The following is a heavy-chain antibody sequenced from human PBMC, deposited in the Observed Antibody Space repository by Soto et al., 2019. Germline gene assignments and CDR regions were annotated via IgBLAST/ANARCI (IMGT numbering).Heavy chain of an antibody. CDR1: GFTFSDYY. J-gene: IGHJ6*03. Sequence: GGSLRLSCAASGFTFSDYYMSWIRQAPGKGLEWVSYISSSGSTIYYADSVKGRFTISRDNAKNSLYLQMNSLRAEDTAVYYCARPHRTVTIPFYMDVWGKGTTVTVSS. V-gene: IGHV3-11*01. CDR3: ARPHRTVTIPFYMDV. CDR2: ISSSGSTI. D-gene: IGHD3-3*01.